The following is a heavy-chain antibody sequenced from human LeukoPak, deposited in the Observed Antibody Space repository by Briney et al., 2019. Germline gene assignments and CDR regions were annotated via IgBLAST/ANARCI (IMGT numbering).Heavy chain of an antibody. J-gene: IGHJ4*02. CDR1: GGTFSIYA. V-gene: IGHV1-69*05. CDR2: IIPIFGTA. D-gene: IGHD3-3*01. CDR3: ASSITIFGGTIDY. Sequence: SVKVSCKASGGTFSIYAISWVRQAPGQGLEWMGGIIPIFGTANYAQKFQGRVTITTDESTSTAYMELSSLRSEDTAVYYCASSITIFGGTIDYWGQGTLVTVSS.